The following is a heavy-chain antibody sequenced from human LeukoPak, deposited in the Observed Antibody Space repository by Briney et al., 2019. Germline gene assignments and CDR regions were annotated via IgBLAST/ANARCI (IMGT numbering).Heavy chain of an antibody. V-gene: IGHV3-30*04. CDR3: ARDRGSSGFFYYFDY. CDR2: ISYDGSNK. J-gene: IGHJ4*02. D-gene: IGHD6-19*01. CDR1: GFTFSSYA. Sequence: GGSLRLSCAASGFTFSSYAMHWVRQAPGKGLEWVAVISYDGSNKYYADSVKGRFTISRDNSKNTLYLQMNSLRAEDTAVYYCARDRGSSGFFYYFDYWGQGTPVTVSS.